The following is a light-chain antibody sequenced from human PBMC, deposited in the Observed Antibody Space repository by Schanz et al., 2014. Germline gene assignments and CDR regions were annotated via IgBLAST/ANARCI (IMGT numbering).Light chain of an antibody. J-gene: IGKJ1*01. V-gene: IGKV3-20*01. CDR1: QSVSSN. CDR3: QQYGSSPWT. CDR2: DAS. Sequence: EIVMTQSPATLSVSPGERATLSCRASQSVSSNLAWYQQKPGQAPRLLIYDASTRATGIPARFSSSGSGTDFTLTISRLEPEDFAVYYCQQYGSSPWTFGQGTKVEIK.